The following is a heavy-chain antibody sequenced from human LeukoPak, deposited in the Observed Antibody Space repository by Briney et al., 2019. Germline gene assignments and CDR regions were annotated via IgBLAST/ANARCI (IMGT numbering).Heavy chain of an antibody. CDR2: ISGSGGST. Sequence: PGGSLRLSCAASGFTFSSYGMSWVRQAPGKGLEWVSAISGSGGSTYYADSVKGRFTISRDNSKNTLYLQMNSLRAEDTAVYYCAKWGDIVVVVAATKEHAFDIWGQGTMVTVSS. CDR1: GFTFSSYG. V-gene: IGHV3-23*01. CDR3: AKWGDIVVVVAATKEHAFDI. J-gene: IGHJ3*02. D-gene: IGHD2-15*01.